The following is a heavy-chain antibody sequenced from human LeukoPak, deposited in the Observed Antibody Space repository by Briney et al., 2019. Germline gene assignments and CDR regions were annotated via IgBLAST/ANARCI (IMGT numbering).Heavy chain of an antibody. Sequence: GGSPRLSCAASGFTFSSYAMSWVRQAPGKGLEWVSVIRSDGSTNHADSVKGRFTISRDNSKNTLYLQMNNLRAEDTAMYYCAREMYSGMYNDAFDIWGQGTKVTVSS. CDR3: AREMYSGMYNDAFDI. V-gene: IGHV3-23*01. CDR1: GFTFSSYA. CDR2: IRSDGST. J-gene: IGHJ3*02. D-gene: IGHD1-26*01.